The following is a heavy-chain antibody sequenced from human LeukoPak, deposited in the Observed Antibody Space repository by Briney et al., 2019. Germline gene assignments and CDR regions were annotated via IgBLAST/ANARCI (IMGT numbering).Heavy chain of an antibody. Sequence: GGSLRLSCAASGFTFSSYGMHWVRQAPGKGLEWVSSISSSSSYIYYADSVKGRFTISRDNAKNSLYLQMNNLRAEDTAVYYCARDDDTAMVTEYWGQGTLVTVSS. J-gene: IGHJ4*02. V-gene: IGHV3-21*01. CDR3: ARDDDTAMVTEY. D-gene: IGHD5-18*01. CDR2: ISSSSSYI. CDR1: GFTFSSYG.